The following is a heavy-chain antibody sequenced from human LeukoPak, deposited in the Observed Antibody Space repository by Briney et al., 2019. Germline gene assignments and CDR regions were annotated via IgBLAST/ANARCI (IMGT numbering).Heavy chain of an antibody. D-gene: IGHD5-12*01. CDR2: INHSGST. V-gene: IGHV4-34*01. CDR1: GGSFSGYY. Sequence: KPSETLSLTCAVYGGSFSGYYWSWIRQPPGKGLEWIGEINHSGSTNYNPSLKSRVTISVDTSKNQFSLKLSSVTAADTAVYYCARGYSGYDRRGKNYYYYYMDVWGKGTTVTVSS. J-gene: IGHJ6*03. CDR3: ARGYSGYDRRGKNYYYYYMDV.